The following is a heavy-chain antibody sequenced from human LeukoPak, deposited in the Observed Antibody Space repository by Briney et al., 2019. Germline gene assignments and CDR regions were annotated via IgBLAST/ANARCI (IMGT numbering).Heavy chain of an antibody. D-gene: IGHD3-10*01. Sequence: SGPALVKPTQTLTLTCTFSGFSLSTSGMCVSWNRQPPGKALEWIARIDWDDDKYYSTSLKTRLTISKDTSKNQVVLTMTNMDPVDTATYYCARIYGSGSYLDYWGQGTLVTVSS. CDR2: IDWDDDK. CDR3: ARIYGSGSYLDY. V-gene: IGHV2-70*10. CDR1: GFSLSTSGMC. J-gene: IGHJ4*02.